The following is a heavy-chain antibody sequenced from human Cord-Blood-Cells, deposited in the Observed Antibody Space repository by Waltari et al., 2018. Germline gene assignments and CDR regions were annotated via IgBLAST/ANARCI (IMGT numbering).Heavy chain of an antibody. CDR1: GFPFSSLG. CDR2: RRYDGSNK. J-gene: IGHJ4*02. D-gene: IGHD1-7*01. V-gene: IGHV3-30*02. Sequence: VQLVESGGGVVQPGGSLSLSRAASGFPFSSLGLHWVRQAPGKGLEWVAFRRYDGSNKYYADSVKGRFTISRDNSKNTLYLQMNSLRAEDTAVYYCAKSGAGTFDYWGQGTLVTVSS. CDR3: AKSGAGTFDY.